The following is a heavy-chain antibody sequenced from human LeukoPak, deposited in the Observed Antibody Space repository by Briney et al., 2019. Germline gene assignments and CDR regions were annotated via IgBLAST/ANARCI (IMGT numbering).Heavy chain of an antibody. J-gene: IGHJ4*02. CDR3: ASSPLGELSLFKYYFDY. CDR2: IIPIFGTA. Sequence: SVKVSCKASGGTFSSYAISWVRQAPGQGLEWMGGIIPIFGTANYAQKFQGRVTITADESTSTCYRELSSLRSEDTAVYYCASSPLGELSLFKYYFDYWGQGTLVTVSS. D-gene: IGHD3-16*02. V-gene: IGHV1-69*13. CDR1: GGTFSSYA.